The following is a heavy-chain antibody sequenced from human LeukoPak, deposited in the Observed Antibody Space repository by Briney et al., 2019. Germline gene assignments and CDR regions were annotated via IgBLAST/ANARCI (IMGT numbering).Heavy chain of an antibody. CDR2: ISGSGGST. Sequence: GSLRLSCAASGFTFSSYSMNWVRQAPGKGLVWVSGISGSGGSTYYADSVKGRFTISRDNSKNTLYLQMNSLRAEDTAVYYCAKTQLYYHYGMDVWGQGTTVIVSS. CDR1: GFTFSSYS. V-gene: IGHV3-23*01. D-gene: IGHD5-18*01. CDR3: AKTQLYYHYGMDV. J-gene: IGHJ6*02.